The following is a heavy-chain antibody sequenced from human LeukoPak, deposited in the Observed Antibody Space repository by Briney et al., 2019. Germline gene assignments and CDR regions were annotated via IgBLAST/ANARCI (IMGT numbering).Heavy chain of an antibody. J-gene: IGHJ4*02. V-gene: IGHV3-23*01. CDR1: GSTFSSYA. CDR3: AKDTTANTYYYDSSGYNY. Sequence: GGSLRLSCVASGSTFSSYAMSWVRQAPGKGLEWVSAISGSGGSTYYADSVKGRFTISRDNSKNTLYLQMNSLRAEDTAVYYCAKDTTANTYYYDSSGYNYWGQGTLVTVSS. CDR2: ISGSGGST. D-gene: IGHD3-22*01.